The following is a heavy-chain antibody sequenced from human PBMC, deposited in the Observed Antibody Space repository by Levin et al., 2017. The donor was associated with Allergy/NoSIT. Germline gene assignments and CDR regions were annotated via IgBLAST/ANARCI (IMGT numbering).Heavy chain of an antibody. CDR2: ISSGASTI. D-gene: IGHD6-19*01. J-gene: IGHJ5*02. CDR1: GFTFRSYE. CDR3: ARVLHSGWHWFDP. V-gene: IGHV3-48*03. Sequence: SLKISCATSGFTFRSYEMNWVRQAPGKGLEWVSYISSGASTIHYADSVKGRFTISRDNAKNALYLQMNSLRAEDTAVYYCARVLHSGWHWFDPWGQGTLVTVSS.